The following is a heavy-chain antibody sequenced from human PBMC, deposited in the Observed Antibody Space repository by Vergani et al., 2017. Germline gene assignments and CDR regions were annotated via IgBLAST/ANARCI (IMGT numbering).Heavy chain of an antibody. V-gene: IGHV3-9*01. CDR1: GFTFDDYA. J-gene: IGHJ6*02. CDR2: ISWNSGST. CDR3: AKDMNARRDGYNYGMDV. D-gene: IGHD5-24*01. Sequence: EVQLVESGGGLVQPGRSLRLSCAASGFTFDDYAMHWVRQAPGKGLEWVSGISWNSGSTGYADSVNGRFTISRDNAKNSLYLQMNSLRAEDTALYYCAKDMNARRDGYNYGMDVWGQGTTVTVSS.